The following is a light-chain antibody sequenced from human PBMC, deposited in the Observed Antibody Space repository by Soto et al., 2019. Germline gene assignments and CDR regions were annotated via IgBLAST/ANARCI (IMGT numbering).Light chain of an antibody. Sequence: QSVLTQPPSASGTPGQRVTISCSGSSSNIGSNHVYWYQQLPGTAPKLLIYRNNQRPSGVPDRFSGSKSGTSASLAISGLRSEDEADYYCAAWDDSNWVFGGGTKLTVL. CDR2: RNN. CDR1: SSNIGSNH. J-gene: IGLJ3*02. V-gene: IGLV1-47*01. CDR3: AAWDDSNWV.